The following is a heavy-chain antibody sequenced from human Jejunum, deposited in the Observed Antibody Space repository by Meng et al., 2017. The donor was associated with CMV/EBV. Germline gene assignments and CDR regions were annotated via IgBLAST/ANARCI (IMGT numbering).Heavy chain of an antibody. V-gene: IGHV3-74*01. CDR3: ATAGNYRLDT. D-gene: IGHD5-24*01. Sequence: AFGFTFSSSWMHWVRQAPGKGLVWVSRINPGGSTTNYADSVKGRFSISRDNAKNTLYLQMNGLRADDTAVYYCATAGNYRLDTWGQGTLVTVSS. CDR2: INPGGSTT. J-gene: IGHJ4*02. CDR1: GFTFSSSW.